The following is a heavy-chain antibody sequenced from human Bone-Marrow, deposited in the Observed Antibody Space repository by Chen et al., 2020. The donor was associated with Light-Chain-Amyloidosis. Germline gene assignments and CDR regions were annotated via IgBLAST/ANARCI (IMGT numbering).Heavy chain of an antibody. CDR1: GFIFNKYA. Sequence: QVQLVESGGGVVQPGGSLRLSCAASGFIFNKYAMHWVRQAPGKGLEGVAGVSHGGTKRFREDDVKGRFTISGDSPKSTLLLQMDSLRGEETAVYYCARGSSAGGEASGFDFWGQGTLVTVSS. D-gene: IGHD3-10*01. CDR3: ARGSSAGGEASGFDF. CDR2: VSHGGTKR. V-gene: IGHV3-30-3*01. J-gene: IGHJ4*02.